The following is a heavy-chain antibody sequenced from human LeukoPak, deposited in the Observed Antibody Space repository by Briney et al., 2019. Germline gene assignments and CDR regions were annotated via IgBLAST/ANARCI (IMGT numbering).Heavy chain of an antibody. J-gene: IGHJ6*03. V-gene: IGHV3-23*01. CDR1: GFTFSSYS. Sequence: GGSLRLSCTASGFTFSSYSMNWVRQAPGKGLEWVSTISGGGGSTKYADSVRGRFTISRDNSKNTLYLQMNSLRAEDTALYYCAKYYGDYYYYYYMDVWGKGTTVTVSS. D-gene: IGHD4-17*01. CDR2: ISGGGGST. CDR3: AKYYGDYYYYYYMDV.